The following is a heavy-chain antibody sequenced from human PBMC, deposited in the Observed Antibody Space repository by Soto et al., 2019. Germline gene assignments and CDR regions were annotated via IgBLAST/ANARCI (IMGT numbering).Heavy chain of an antibody. Sequence: EVQLVESGGGLVQPGGSLRLSCAASGFTVSSDDLHCVLQATGKGLEWVSDIGTPGDTDYAGSVKRRFSISRENAKNSLQLQMNSLRAGNTAVYYCARFALGQLYDYWGQGTLVTVSS. CDR2: IGTPGDT. CDR1: GFTVSSDD. D-gene: IGHD3-16*01. CDR3: ARFALGQLYDY. J-gene: IGHJ4*02. V-gene: IGHV3-13*04.